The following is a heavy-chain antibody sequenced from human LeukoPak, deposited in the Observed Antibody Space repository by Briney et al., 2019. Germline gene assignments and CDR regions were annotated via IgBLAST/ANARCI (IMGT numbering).Heavy chain of an antibody. CDR2: INHSGST. CDR1: GGSFSGYY. V-gene: IGHV4-34*01. J-gene: IGHJ4*02. Sequence: SETLSLTCAVYGGSFSGYYWSWIRQPPGKGLEWIGEINHSGSTNYNPSLKGRVTISVDTSKNQFSLKLSSVTAADTAVYYCARGGITTVTTYFDYWGQGTLVTVSS. D-gene: IGHD4-17*01. CDR3: ARGGITTVTTYFDY.